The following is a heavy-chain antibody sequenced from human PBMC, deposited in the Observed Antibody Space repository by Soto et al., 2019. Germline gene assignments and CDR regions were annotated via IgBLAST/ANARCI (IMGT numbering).Heavy chain of an antibody. CDR1: GYTFTSYG. CDR2: ISAYNGNT. J-gene: IGHJ3*02. CDR3: ARVLGPYYYGSGSLGAFDI. V-gene: IGHV1-18*01. Sequence: ASVKVSCKASGYTFTSYGISWVRQAPGQGLEWMGWISAYNGNTNYAQKLQGRVTMTTDTSTSTAYMELRSLRSDDTAVYYCARVLGPYYYGSGSLGAFDIWGQGTMVTVSS. D-gene: IGHD3-10*01.